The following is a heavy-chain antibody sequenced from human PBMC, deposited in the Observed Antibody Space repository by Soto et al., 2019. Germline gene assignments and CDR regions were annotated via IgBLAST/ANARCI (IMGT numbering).Heavy chain of an antibody. CDR3: AGITFGGVIVFDY. CDR1: GGSISSSSYY. D-gene: IGHD3-16*02. CDR2: IYYSGST. J-gene: IGHJ4*02. V-gene: IGHV4-39*01. Sequence: SETLSLTCTVSGGSISSSSYYWGWIRQPPGKGLEWIGSIYYSGSTYYNPSLKSRVTISVDTSKNQFSLKLSSVTAADTAVYYCAGITFGGVIVFDYWGQGTLVTVSS.